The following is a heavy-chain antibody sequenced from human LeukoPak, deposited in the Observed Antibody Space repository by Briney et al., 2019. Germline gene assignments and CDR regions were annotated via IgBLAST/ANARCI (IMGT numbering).Heavy chain of an antibody. CDR1: GFTFSSYA. CDR2: ISGSGGST. D-gene: IGHD6-19*01. CDR3: AKDRAVVGDYWYFDL. Sequence: GGSLRLSCAASGFTFSSYAMSWVRQAPGKGLVWVSGISGSGGSTFYTDSAKGRFTISRDNSKNTLNLQMNSLRAEDTAVYYCAKDRAVVGDYWYFDLWGRGTLVTVSS. V-gene: IGHV3-23*01. J-gene: IGHJ2*01.